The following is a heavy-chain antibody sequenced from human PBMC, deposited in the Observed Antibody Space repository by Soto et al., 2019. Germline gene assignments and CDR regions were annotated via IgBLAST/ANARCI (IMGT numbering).Heavy chain of an antibody. Sequence: GGSLRLSCAASGFTFSSYAMSWVRQAPGKGLEWVSAISGSGASTYYADSVKGRFTISRDNSKNTLYVQMNSLRAEDTAVYYCAKERNILTGYSPYYYYGMDVWGQGTTVTVSS. CDR2: ISGSGAST. D-gene: IGHD3-9*01. J-gene: IGHJ6*02. V-gene: IGHV3-23*01. CDR1: GFTFSSYA. CDR3: AKERNILTGYSPYYYYGMDV.